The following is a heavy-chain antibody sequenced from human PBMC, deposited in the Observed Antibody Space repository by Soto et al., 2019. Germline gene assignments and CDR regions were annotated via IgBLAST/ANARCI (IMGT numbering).Heavy chain of an antibody. V-gene: IGHV1-3*01. Sequence: ASVKVSCKASGYTFTSYAMHWVRQAPGQRLEWMGWINAGNGNTKYSQKFQGRVTITRDTSASTAYMELSSLRSEDTAVYYCASLSFLSGLAAPPFDPWGQGTLVTVSS. CDR1: GYTFTSYA. D-gene: IGHD3-3*01. J-gene: IGHJ5*02. CDR3: ASLSFLSGLAAPPFDP. CDR2: INAGNGNT.